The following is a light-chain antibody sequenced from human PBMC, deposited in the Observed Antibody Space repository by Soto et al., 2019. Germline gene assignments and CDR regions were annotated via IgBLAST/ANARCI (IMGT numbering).Light chain of an antibody. CDR1: SSTIGSNA. V-gene: IGLV1-44*01. J-gene: IGLJ3*02. Sequence: QLVLTQPPSASGTPGQRVTISCSGSSSTIGSNAVNWYQQLPEPAPKLLLYSNNQRPSGVPDRFSGSKSGTSASLAIRGLQPEDEADYYCAAWDGRLKGRVFGGGTKLTVL. CDR2: SNN. CDR3: AAWDGRLKGRV.